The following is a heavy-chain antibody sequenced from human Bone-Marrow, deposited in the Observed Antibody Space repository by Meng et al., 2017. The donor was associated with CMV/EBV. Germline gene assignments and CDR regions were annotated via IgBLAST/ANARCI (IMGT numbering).Heavy chain of an antibody. V-gene: IGHV1-18*01. CDR3: ARDHVVRGVYCAY. D-gene: IGHD3-10*01. CDR1: GYTFTSYG. J-gene: IGHJ4*02. CDR2: ISAYSGKT. Sequence: CEDSGYTFTSYGSSWVRQAPGQGPEWMGWISAYSGKTKIAQKFEDRLSMTTDTSTNTAYMDLRSLTSDDTAVYYCARDHVVRGVYCAYWGQGTLVTVSS.